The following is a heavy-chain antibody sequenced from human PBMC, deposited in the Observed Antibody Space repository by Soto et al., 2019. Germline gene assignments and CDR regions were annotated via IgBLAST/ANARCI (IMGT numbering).Heavy chain of an antibody. CDR3: ARGDDFWSGYYTLQDNYYYGMDV. CDR1: GFTFSSYS. Sequence: GGSLRLSCAASGFTFSSYSMNWVRQAPWKGLEWVSSISSSSSYIYYADSVKGRFTISRDNAKNSLYLQMNSLRAEDTAVYYCARGDDFWSGYYTLQDNYYYGMDVWGQGTTVTVSS. D-gene: IGHD3-3*01. CDR2: ISSSSSYI. J-gene: IGHJ6*02. V-gene: IGHV3-21*01.